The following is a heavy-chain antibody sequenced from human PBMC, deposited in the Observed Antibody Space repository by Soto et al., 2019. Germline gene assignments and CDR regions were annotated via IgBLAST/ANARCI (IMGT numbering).Heavy chain of an antibody. V-gene: IGHV1-69*01. CDR2: VITIFGTA. D-gene: IGHD5-12*01. CDR1: GGTFSSYA. CDR3: ANAGYEGVWFDP. Sequence: QVQLVQSGAEVKKPGSSVKVSCKASGGTFSSYAISWVRRAPGQGLEWMGGVITIFGTANYAQKFQGRVTITADESTSTAYMELSSLRSEDTAVYDCANAGYEGVWFDPWGQGTLVTVSS. J-gene: IGHJ5*02.